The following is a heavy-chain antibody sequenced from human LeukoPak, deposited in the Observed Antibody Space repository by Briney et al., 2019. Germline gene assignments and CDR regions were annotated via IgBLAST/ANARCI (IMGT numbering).Heavy chain of an antibody. Sequence: GGSLRLSCAASGFTFSSYAMNWVRQAPGKGLEWVSAISGSGSSTYYADSVKGRFIISRDNSKNTLYLQMSSLRAEDTAIYFCARRGCYGGNCYPCDYWGQGTLVTVSS. D-gene: IGHD2-21*02. V-gene: IGHV3-23*01. CDR2: ISGSGSST. CDR1: GFTFSSYA. CDR3: ARRGCYGGNCYPCDY. J-gene: IGHJ4*02.